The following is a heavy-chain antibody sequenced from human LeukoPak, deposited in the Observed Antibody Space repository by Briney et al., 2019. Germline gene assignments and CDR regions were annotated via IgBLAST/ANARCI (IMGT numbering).Heavy chain of an antibody. CDR3: AKEGTPHVSTWYDL. J-gene: IGHJ5*02. CDR2: ISYDGSNE. V-gene: IGHV3-30*18. D-gene: IGHD3-10*01. Sequence: PGRSLRLSCAASGFTFSSYGMHWVRQAPGKGLEWVAVISYDGSNEFYADSVKGRFTISRDNSKNTLYLQMNSLRAEDTAVYYCAKEGTPHVSTWYDLWGQGTQVIVSS. CDR1: GFTFSSYG.